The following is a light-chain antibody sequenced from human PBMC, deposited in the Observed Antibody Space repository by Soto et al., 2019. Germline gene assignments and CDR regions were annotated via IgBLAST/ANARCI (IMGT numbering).Light chain of an antibody. Sequence: EIVLTQSPGTVSLSTGERATLSCRASQSVTNSYLAWYQQKPGQSPRLLISGASTRATGIPDRFSGSGSGTDFTLTISRLEPEDSAVYYCQQYGRSPLTFGGGTKVDIK. CDR3: QQYGRSPLT. J-gene: IGKJ4*01. CDR1: QSVTNSY. CDR2: GAS. V-gene: IGKV3-20*01.